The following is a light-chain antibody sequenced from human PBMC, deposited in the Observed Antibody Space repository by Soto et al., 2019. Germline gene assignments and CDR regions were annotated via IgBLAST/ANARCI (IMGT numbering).Light chain of an antibody. CDR2: GSS. Sequence: EIVMTQSPATLSVSPGERATLSCRASHSISDTLAWYQQKPGQAPRLLIFGSSTRAPGIPARFSASGSETEFTLTITTLQSEDFAVYYCQQYNNWPPITFGQGTRLEIK. CDR1: HSISDT. V-gene: IGKV3-15*01. CDR3: QQYNNWPPIT. J-gene: IGKJ5*01.